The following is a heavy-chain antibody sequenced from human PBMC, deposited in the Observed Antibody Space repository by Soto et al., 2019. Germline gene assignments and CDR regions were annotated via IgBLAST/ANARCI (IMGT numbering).Heavy chain of an antibody. J-gene: IGHJ4*02. CDR1: GFTFSPFS. CDR2: ITTNSGII. D-gene: IGHD4-17*01. CDR3: ARVRGPTLMTWFFDF. V-gene: IGHV3-48*02. Sequence: PGGSLSLSCLTSGFTFSPFSMSLVRPAPGKWLEWISYITTNSGIIYYADSVRGRFTISRDNAKNSVFLQMNSLRDEDTAVYFCARVRGPTLMTWFFDFWGQGTLVTVSS.